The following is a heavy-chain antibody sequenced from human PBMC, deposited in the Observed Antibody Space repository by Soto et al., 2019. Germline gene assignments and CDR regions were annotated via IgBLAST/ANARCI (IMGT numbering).Heavy chain of an antibody. CDR2: ISSSSGFI. CDR3: VRAMGSSSSKDDY. D-gene: IGHD6-6*01. Sequence: EVQLGESGEGMVKPGGSLRLSCAGSGFIFSTYSMNCVRQAPGKGLEWVSSISSSSGFISYADSVKGRFTISRDNAKNSLYLQMNSLRAEDTALYYCVRAMGSSSSKDDYWGQGTLVTVSS. V-gene: IGHV3-21*01. J-gene: IGHJ4*02. CDR1: GFIFSTYS.